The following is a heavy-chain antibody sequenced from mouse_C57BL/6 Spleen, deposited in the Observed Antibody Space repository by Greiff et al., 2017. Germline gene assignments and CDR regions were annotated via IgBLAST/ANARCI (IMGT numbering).Heavy chain of an antibody. J-gene: IGHJ2*01. CDR1: GYAFSSYW. CDR3: ALDSSGPFDY. D-gene: IGHD3-2*02. Sequence: VKLMESGAELVKPGASVKISCKASGYAFSSYWMNWVKQRPGKGLEWIGQIYPGDGDTNYNGKFKGKATLTADKSSSTAYMQLSSLTSEDSAVYFCALDSSGPFDYWGQGTTLTVSS. CDR2: IYPGDGDT. V-gene: IGHV1-80*01.